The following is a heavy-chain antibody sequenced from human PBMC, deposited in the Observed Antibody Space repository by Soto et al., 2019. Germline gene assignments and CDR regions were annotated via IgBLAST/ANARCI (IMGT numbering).Heavy chain of an antibody. CDR1: GGSISSYY. CDR3: ARVPGYSSSWYKDAFDI. Sequence: SETLSLTSTVSGGSISSYYWSWIRQPPGKGLEWIGYIYYSGSTNYNPSLKSRVTISVDTSKNQFSLKLSSVTAADTAVYYCARVPGYSSSWYKDAFDIWGQGTMVTVSS. D-gene: IGHD6-13*01. V-gene: IGHV4-59*01. CDR2: IYYSGST. J-gene: IGHJ3*02.